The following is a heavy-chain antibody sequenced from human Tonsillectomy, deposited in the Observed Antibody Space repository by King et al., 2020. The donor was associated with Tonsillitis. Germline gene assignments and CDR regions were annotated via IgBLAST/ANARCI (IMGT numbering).Heavy chain of an antibody. V-gene: IGHV3-11*05. CDR1: GFTFSDYY. CDR2: ISSSNIYI. J-gene: IGHJ5*02. Sequence: VQLVESGGGLVKPGGSLRLSCAASGFTFSDYYMSWIRQAPGKGLEGVSYISSSNIYINYADSVKGRFTISRDNAKNYLYLQMNSLRAEDTAVYYCAREVPAATNWFDPWGQGTLVTVSS. CDR3: AREVPAATNWFDP. D-gene: IGHD2-2*01.